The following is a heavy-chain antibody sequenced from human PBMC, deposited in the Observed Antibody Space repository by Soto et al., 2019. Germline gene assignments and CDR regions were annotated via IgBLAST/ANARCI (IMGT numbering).Heavy chain of an antibody. CDR2: INHRGST. CDR3: ARYLSCDSISCQNWFDP. CDR1: GGSFSGYY. J-gene: IGHJ5*02. D-gene: IGHD3-22*01. Sequence: SETLSLTCAVYGGSFSGYYWSWIRQPPGKGLEWIGEINHRGSTKYNPSLKSRVTISVDTSKNQFSLKLSSVTAADTAVYYCARYLSCDSISCQNWFDPWGQGTLVTVSS. V-gene: IGHV4-34*01.